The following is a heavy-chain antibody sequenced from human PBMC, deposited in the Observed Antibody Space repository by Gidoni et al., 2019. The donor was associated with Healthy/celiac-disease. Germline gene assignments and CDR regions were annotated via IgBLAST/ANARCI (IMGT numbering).Heavy chain of an antibody. CDR3: TTDPSEGVSRGVEVY. CDR1: GFTFSNAW. CDR2: IKSKTDGGTT. V-gene: IGHV3-15*07. J-gene: IGHJ4*02. D-gene: IGHD3-10*01. Sequence: SLRLSCAASGFTFSNAWMNWVRQAPGKGLEWVGRIKSKTDGGTTDYAAPVKGRFTISRDDSKNTLYLQMNSLKTEDTAVYYCTTDPSEGVSRGVEVYWGQGTLVTVSS.